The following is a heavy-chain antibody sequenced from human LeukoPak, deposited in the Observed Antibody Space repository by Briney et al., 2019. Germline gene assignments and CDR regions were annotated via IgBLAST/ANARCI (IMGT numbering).Heavy chain of an antibody. CDR1: GYTFTSYG. V-gene: IGHV1-18*01. Sequence: ASVKVSCKASGYTFTSYGISWVRQAPGQGLEWMGWISAYNGNTNYAQKLQGRVTMTTDTSTSTAYMELRSLRSDDTAVYYCARVGHSGGWYPLAFDIWGQGTMVTVSS. CDR2: ISAYNGNT. CDR3: ARVGHSGGWYPLAFDI. D-gene: IGHD6-19*01. J-gene: IGHJ3*02.